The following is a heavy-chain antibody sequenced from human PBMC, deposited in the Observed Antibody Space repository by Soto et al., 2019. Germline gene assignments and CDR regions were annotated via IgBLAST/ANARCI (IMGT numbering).Heavy chain of an antibody. D-gene: IGHD1-7*01. V-gene: IGHV4-34*01. CDR1: GGSFSGYY. CDR2: INHSGST. J-gene: IGHJ6*02. Sequence: SETLSLTCAVYGGSFSGYYWSWIRQPPGKGLEWIGEINHSGSTNYNPSLKSRVTISVDTSKNQFSLKLSSVTAADTAVYYCARVRELELPNQEYYCYGMDVWGQGTTVTVSS. CDR3: ARVRELELPNQEYYCYGMDV.